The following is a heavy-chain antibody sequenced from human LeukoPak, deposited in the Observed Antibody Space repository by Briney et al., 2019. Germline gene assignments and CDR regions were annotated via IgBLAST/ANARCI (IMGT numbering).Heavy chain of an antibody. CDR3: ARDRVFEGAIGDY. Sequence: PSETLSLTCSVSGGSISGSSYSWGWIRQPPRNGLEWIGNIDYSGTTHYNPSLKSRVTISIDTSKKQFSLTLSSVTAADTAVYYCARDRVFEGAIGDYWGPGILVTVSS. J-gene: IGHJ4*02. V-gene: IGHV4-39*07. CDR2: IDYSGTT. CDR1: GGSISGSSYS. D-gene: IGHD3-3*01.